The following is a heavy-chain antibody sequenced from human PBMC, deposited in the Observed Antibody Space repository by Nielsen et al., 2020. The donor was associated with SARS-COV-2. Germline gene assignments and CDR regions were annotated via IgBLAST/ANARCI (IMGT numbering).Heavy chain of an antibody. CDR3: AREPMTSIRYFDY. J-gene: IGHJ4*02. D-gene: IGHD2-2*01. CDR1: GYTFTSYY. Sequence: ASVKVSCKASGYTFTSYYMHWVQQAPGQGLEWMGIINPSGGSTNYAQKFQGRVTITADKSTSTAYMELSSLRSEDTAVYYCAREPMTSIRYFDYWGQGTLVTVSS. CDR2: INPSGGST. V-gene: IGHV1-46*01.